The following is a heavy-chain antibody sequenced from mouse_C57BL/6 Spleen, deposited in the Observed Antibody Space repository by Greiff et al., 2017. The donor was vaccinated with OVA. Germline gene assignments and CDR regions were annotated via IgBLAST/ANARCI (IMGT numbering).Heavy chain of an antibody. CDR1: GFTFSSYS. D-gene: IGHD4-1*01. CDR2: ISSGGDYI. J-gene: IGHJ2*01. V-gene: IGHV5-9-1*02. Sequence: EVKLMESGEGLVKPGGSLKLSCAASGFTFSSYSMSWVRQTPEKRLEWVAYISSGGDYIYYADTVKGRFTISRDNARNTLYLQMSSLKSEDTAMYYCTREGGTTYFDYWGQGTTLTVSS. CDR3: TREGGTTYFDY.